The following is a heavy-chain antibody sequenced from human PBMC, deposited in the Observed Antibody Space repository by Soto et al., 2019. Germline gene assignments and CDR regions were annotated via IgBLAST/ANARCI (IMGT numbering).Heavy chain of an antibody. CDR2: IYYSGST. CDR1: GGSISSGDYY. V-gene: IGHV4-30-4*01. CDR3: ARGEITMVRWAYYYYGMDV. D-gene: IGHD3-10*01. Sequence: PSETLSITCTVSGGSISSGDYYWSWIRQPPGKGLEWIGYIYYSGSTYYNPSLKSRVTISVDTSKNQFSLKLSSVTAADTAVYYCARGEITMVRWAYYYYGMDVWGQGTTVTVTS. J-gene: IGHJ6*02.